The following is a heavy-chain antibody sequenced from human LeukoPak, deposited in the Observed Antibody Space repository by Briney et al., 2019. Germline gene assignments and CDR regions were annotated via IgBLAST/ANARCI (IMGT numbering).Heavy chain of an antibody. J-gene: IGHJ4*02. CDR2: IKQDGSEK. CDR1: GFTFSSYW. D-gene: IGHD3-22*01. CDR3: ARGPRTYYYDSSGYPFDY. Sequence: GGSLRLSCAASGFTFSSYWMSWVRQAPGKGLEWVANIKQDGSEKYYVDSVKGRFTISRDNAKNSLYLQMNSLRAEDTAVYYCARGPRTYYYDSSGYPFDYWGQGTLVTVSS. V-gene: IGHV3-7*01.